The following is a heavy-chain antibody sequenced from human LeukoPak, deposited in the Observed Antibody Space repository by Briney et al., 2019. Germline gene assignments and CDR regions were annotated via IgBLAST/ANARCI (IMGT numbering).Heavy chain of an antibody. V-gene: IGHV3-30*18. CDR3: AKDRGGTHYNYYYGMDV. Sequence: GGTLRLSCSASGFTLSRYGMHWVRQGPGKGVGRVAVTSNDVNNKFYAASVKGRFAISRDNSNNSLYLQMNSLRTEDTAVYYCAKDRGGTHYNYYYGMDVWGQGTTVTVSS. CDR1: GFTLSRYG. CDR2: TSNDVNNK. J-gene: IGHJ6*02. D-gene: IGHD2-15*01.